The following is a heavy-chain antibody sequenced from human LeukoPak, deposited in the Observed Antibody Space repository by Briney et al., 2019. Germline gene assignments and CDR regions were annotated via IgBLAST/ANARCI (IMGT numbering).Heavy chain of an antibody. Sequence: SVKLSCKASGGTFSSYAISWVRQAPGQGLEWMGGIIPIFGTANYAQTLQGRVTITADESTSTAYMELSSLRSEDTAVYYCAREPWDNGRGSPRAPAYNWFNPWGQGTLATVSS. D-gene: IGHD2-8*01. CDR1: GGTFSSYA. CDR2: IIPIFGTA. V-gene: IGHV1-69*13. J-gene: IGHJ5*02. CDR3: AREPWDNGRGSPRAPAYNWFNP.